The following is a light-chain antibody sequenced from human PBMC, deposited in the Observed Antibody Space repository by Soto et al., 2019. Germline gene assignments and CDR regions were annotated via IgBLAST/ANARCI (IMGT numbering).Light chain of an antibody. V-gene: IGLV2-14*01. CDR2: DVS. CDR1: SSDVGVYNY. J-gene: IGLJ1*01. Sequence: QSALTQAASVSGSPGQSITISCTGTSSDVGVYNYVSWYQQHPGKVSKFMFYDVSNRPSGVSNRFSGSKSGNTASLTISGLQAVDEADYYCSSYTSISTPYVFGSGTKLTVL. CDR3: SSYTSISTPYV.